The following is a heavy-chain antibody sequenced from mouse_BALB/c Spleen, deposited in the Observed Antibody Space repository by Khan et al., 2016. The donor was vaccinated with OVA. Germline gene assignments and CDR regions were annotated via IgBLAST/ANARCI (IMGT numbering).Heavy chain of an antibody. CDR3: TRGGGGSRCAY. V-gene: IGHV1S137*01. CDR2: INTYYGDV. Sequence: VQLQESGAELVRPGVSVKISCKGSGYTFTDFTMHWVKQSHAKSLEWIGVINTYYGDVTYNQKFKGKATMTVDKSSSTAYMELARLTSEDSAIYYGTRGGGGSRCAYWGQGTLVTVSA. J-gene: IGHJ3*01. CDR1: GYTFTDFT.